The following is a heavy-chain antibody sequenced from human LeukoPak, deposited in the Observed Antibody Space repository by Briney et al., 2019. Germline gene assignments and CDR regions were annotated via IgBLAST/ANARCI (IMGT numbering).Heavy chain of an antibody. Sequence: SQTLSLTCTVSGGSISSGSYYWSWIRQPAGKGLEWIGRIYTSGSTNYNPSLKSRVTISVDTSKNQFSLKLSSVTAADTAVYYCARETSYYYDSIGYYLPSDYWGQGTLVTVSS. V-gene: IGHV4-61*02. CDR2: IYTSGST. CDR1: GGSISSGSYY. J-gene: IGHJ4*02. D-gene: IGHD3-22*01. CDR3: ARETSYYYDSIGYYLPSDY.